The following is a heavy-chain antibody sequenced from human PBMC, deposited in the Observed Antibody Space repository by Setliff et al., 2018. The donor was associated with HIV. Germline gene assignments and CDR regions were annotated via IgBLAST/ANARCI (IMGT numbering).Heavy chain of an antibody. CDR2: MYHSGST. CDR3: ASRWGSYYDTNGHPFDY. Sequence: SEALSLTCSVSGHSIRSGYYWGWIRQPPGKGLEWIGTMYHSGSTYYNPSLQGRVTMFFDTSEDHFSLRLSSVTAADTAVYYCASRWGSYYDTNGHPFDYWGQGTLVTVSS. V-gene: IGHV4-38-2*01. CDR1: GHSIRSGYY. D-gene: IGHD3-22*01. J-gene: IGHJ4*02.